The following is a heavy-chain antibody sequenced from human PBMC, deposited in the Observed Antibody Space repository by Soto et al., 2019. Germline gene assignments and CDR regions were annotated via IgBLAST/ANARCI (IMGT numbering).Heavy chain of an antibody. V-gene: IGHV3-53*01. D-gene: IGHD6-13*01. CDR2: IHFGGNT. CDR1: GFTVSGDY. Sequence: PGGSLRLSCEASGFTVSGDYVSWVRQAPGKGLECVSVIHFGGNTYYADSVKGRFTVSRDNSKNTLYLQMNSLRVEDTAIYFCTKVSPQRLVHDYWGQGTQVTVSS. CDR3: TKVSPQRLVHDY. J-gene: IGHJ4*02.